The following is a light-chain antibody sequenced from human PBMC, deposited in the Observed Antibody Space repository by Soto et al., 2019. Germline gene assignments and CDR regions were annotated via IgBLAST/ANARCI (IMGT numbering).Light chain of an antibody. V-gene: IGKV3-11*01. J-gene: IGKJ4*01. CDR1: QSVSSY. CDR3: QQRSNWPST. CDR2: DAS. Sequence: EIVLTQSPATLSLSPGDRATLSCRASQSVSSYLAWYQQKPGQAPRLLIYDASNRDTGIPARFSGSGSGTDFTLRITSLEPEDFAVYYCQQRSNWPSTFGGGNKVEIK.